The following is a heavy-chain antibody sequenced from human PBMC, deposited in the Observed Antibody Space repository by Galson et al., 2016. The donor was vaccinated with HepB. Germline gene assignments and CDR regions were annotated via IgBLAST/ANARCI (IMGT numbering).Heavy chain of an antibody. V-gene: IGHV3-23*01. J-gene: IGHJ4*02. CDR1: GFTFSDYA. D-gene: IGHD6-13*01. Sequence: SLRLSCAASGFTFSDYAMSWVRQPPGKGLEWVSTISGSGSSAYYADSVKGRFTISRDNSKNTLYLLVNSLRAEDTAVYYCARDFGYSNYDWGQGTLVTVSS. CDR3: ARDFGYSNYD. CDR2: ISGSGSSA.